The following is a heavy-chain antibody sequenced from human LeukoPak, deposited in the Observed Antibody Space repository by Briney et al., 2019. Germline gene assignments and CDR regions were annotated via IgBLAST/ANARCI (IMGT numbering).Heavy chain of an antibody. D-gene: IGHD1-26*01. CDR1: GGSFSGYY. V-gene: IGHV4-34*01. CDR2: INHSGST. Sequence: SETLSLTCAVYGGSFSGYYWSWIRQPPGKGLEWFGEINHSGSTNYNPSLKSRVTISVDTSKNQFSLKLSSVTAADTAVYYCARAGGSDPVNWFDPWGQGTLVTVSS. J-gene: IGHJ5*02. CDR3: ARAGGSDPVNWFDP.